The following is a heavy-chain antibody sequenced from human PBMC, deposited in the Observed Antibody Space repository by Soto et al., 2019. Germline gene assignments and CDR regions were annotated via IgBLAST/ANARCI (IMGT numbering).Heavy chain of an antibody. V-gene: IGHV3-23*01. Sequence: PGGSLRLSCAASGFSFVNYAMSWVRQSPGKGLEWVSAISGSGGSTKYADSVKGRFTISRDNSKNTLYLQMNSLRAEDTAVYYCAKGHDYGDYVAVGNWGQGTLVTVSS. CDR2: ISGSGGST. D-gene: IGHD4-17*01. CDR3: AKGHDYGDYVAVGN. CDR1: GFSFVNYA. J-gene: IGHJ4*02.